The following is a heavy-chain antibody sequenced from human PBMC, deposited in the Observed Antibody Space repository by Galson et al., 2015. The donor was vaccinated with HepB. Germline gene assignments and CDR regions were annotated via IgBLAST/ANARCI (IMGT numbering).Heavy chain of an antibody. CDR3: ARGPLTTVVEAYDTFDI. Sequence: SVKVSCKASGGTFSNYTISWVRQAPGQGLEWMGGIIPIFGTANYAQKFQDRVTIIADESTSTAYMGLSSLRSEDTAVYYCARGPLTTVVEAYDTFDIWGQGTMVTVSS. J-gene: IGHJ3*02. V-gene: IGHV1-69*13. D-gene: IGHD4-23*01. CDR1: GGTFSNYT. CDR2: IIPIFGTA.